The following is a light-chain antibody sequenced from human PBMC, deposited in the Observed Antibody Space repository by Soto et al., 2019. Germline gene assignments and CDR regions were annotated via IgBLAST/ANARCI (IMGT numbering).Light chain of an antibody. CDR1: SSDVGGYNY. CDR2: EVS. J-gene: IGLJ3*02. CDR3: SSYTSSSTSGV. Sequence: QSALTQPASVSGSPGQSITISCTGTSSDVGGYNYVSWYQQHPGKAPQLMIYEVSNRPSGVSNRFSGSKSGNTASLTISGRQAEDEADDYCSSYTSSSTSGVFGGGTKLTVL. V-gene: IGLV2-14*01.